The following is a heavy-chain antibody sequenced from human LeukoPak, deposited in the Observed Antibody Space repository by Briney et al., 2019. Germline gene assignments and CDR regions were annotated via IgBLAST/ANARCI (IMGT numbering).Heavy chain of an antibody. Sequence: GASVKVSCKASGGTFSSYAISWVRQAPGQGLEWMGGIIPIFGTANYAQEFQGRVTITADESTSTAYMELSSLRSEDTAVYYCARDVYYDSSGNDAFDIWGQGTMVTVSS. V-gene: IGHV1-69*13. D-gene: IGHD3-22*01. CDR2: IIPIFGTA. CDR1: GGTFSSYA. CDR3: ARDVYYDSSGNDAFDI. J-gene: IGHJ3*02.